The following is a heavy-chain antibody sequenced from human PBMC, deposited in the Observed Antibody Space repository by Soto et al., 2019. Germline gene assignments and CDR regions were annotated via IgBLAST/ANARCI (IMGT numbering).Heavy chain of an antibody. CDR2: ISDDGSNK. D-gene: IGHD6-13*01. Sequence: QVQLVESGGGVVQPGRSLRLSCAASGFTFSTHAIHWVRQAPGKGMEWVAIISDDGSNKYYAGSVKGRFTISRDNSKNTLYLQMNSLRAEDTAVYYCAKEGPRGYSSSCAGIWGQGTMVTVSS. J-gene: IGHJ3*02. V-gene: IGHV3-30*04. CDR1: GFTFSTHA. CDR3: AKEGPRGYSSSCAGI.